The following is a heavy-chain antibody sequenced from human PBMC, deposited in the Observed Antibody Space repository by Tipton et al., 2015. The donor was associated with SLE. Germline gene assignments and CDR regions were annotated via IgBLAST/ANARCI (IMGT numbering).Heavy chain of an antibody. Sequence: LRLSCTVSGGSISSYYWSWIRQPPGKGLEWIGYIYYSGSTNYNPSLKSRVTISVDTSKNQFSLKLSSVTAADTAVYYCARDLRFGNGLRLLTGYGMDIWGQGTTVIVSS. V-gene: IGHV4-59*01. CDR3: ARDLRFGNGLRLLTGYGMDI. J-gene: IGHJ6*02. D-gene: IGHD4-17*01. CDR2: IYYSGST. CDR1: GGSISSYY.